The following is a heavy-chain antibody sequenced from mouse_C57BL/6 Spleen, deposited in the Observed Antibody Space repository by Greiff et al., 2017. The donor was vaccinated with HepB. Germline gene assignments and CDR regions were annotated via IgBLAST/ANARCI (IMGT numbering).Heavy chain of an antibody. CDR3: ARRGDY. CDR2: IYPGDGDT. V-gene: IGHV1-82*01. J-gene: IGHJ3*01. CDR1: GYAFSSSW. Sequence: VQRVESGPELVKPGASVKISCKASGYAFSSSWMNWVKQRPGKGLEWIGRIYPGDGDTNYNGKFKGKATLTADKSSSTAYMQLSSLTSEDSAVYFCARRGDYWGQGTLVTVSA.